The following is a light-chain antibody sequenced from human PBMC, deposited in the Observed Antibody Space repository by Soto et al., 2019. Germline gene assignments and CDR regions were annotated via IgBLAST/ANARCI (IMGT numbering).Light chain of an antibody. Sequence: SLLTQSPGTLAFSPPQRATLARTASQNVRGYLAWYQQQPGQAPRLLIYDASNGATGIPDRFSGSGSGTDFTITISSLEAEDSAVYYCKQNLGVHTFGQGTKVDIK. CDR2: DAS. CDR1: QNVRGY. V-gene: IGKV3-11*01. J-gene: IGKJ1*01. CDR3: KQNLGVHT.